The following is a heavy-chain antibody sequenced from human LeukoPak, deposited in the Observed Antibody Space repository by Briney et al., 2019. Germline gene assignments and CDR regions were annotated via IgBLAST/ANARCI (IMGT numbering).Heavy chain of an antibody. J-gene: IGHJ3*02. CDR1: GHTFTSYG. CDR3: ARDADYGGNPGGAFDI. D-gene: IGHD4-23*01. CDR2: ISAYNGNT. V-gene: IGHV1-18*01. Sequence: ASVKVSCKASGHTFTSYGISWVRQAPGQGLEWMGWISAYNGNTNYAQKLQGRVTMTTDTSTSTAYMELRSLRSDDTAVYYCARDADYGGNPGGAFDIWGQGTMVTVSS.